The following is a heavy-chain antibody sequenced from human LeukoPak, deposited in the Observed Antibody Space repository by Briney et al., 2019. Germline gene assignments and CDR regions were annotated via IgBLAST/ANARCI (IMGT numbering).Heavy chain of an antibody. CDR2: IYAYGST. CDR1: GFTVSGNY. Sequence: PGGSLRLSCAASGFTVSGNYMSWVRQAPGKGLEWVSVIYAYGSTYYADSVKGRFTISRDNSNNMLYLQMNSLRTEDTAVYYCASLLLYCSGSTCYSDYWGQGTLVTVSS. CDR3: ASLLLYCSGSTCYSDY. J-gene: IGHJ4*02. D-gene: IGHD2-15*01. V-gene: IGHV3-66*01.